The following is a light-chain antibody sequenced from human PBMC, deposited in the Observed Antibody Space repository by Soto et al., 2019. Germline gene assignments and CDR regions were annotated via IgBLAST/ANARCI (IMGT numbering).Light chain of an antibody. V-gene: IGKV1-39*01. Sequence: DIQMTQSPSSLSASVGDRVTITCRASRSISSYLNWYQQKPGKAPKLLIYAASSLQSGVPSRFSGSGSGTDFTLTISSLQPEDFATYYCQQSYSPLYTFGQGTKLEIK. J-gene: IGKJ2*01. CDR2: AAS. CDR3: QQSYSPLYT. CDR1: RSISSY.